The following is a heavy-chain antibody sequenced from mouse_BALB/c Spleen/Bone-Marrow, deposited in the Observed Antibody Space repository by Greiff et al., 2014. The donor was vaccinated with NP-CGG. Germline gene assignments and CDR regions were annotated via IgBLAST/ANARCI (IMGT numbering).Heavy chain of an antibody. CDR3: ARRKNVWFAY. Sequence: QVQLQQPGPELVKPGASVKMSCKASGYTFTDYIISWVKQRVGQGLEWIGEIYPGTGSTYYNEKFKGKATLTAGKSSNIAYMQLSSLTSEDSAVYFCARRKNVWFAYWGQGTLVTVSA. CDR1: GYTFTDYI. CDR2: IYPGTGST. V-gene: IGHV1-77*01. J-gene: IGHJ3*01.